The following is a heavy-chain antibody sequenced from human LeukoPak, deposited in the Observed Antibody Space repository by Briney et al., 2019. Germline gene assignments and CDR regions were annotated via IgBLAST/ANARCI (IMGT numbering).Heavy chain of an antibody. CDR1: GFTFTTYS. D-gene: IGHD2-2*01. J-gene: IGHJ4*02. CDR2: VEKDGRGK. CDR3: ARDQRYCSSSSCPWEPFDY. Sequence: GGSLRLSCAASGFTFTTYSMSWVRQAPGKGLEGVANVEKDGRGKNYVDSVKGRFTISRDNAKNSVYLQMNSLRAEDTAVYYCARDQRYCSSSSCPWEPFDYWGQGTLVTVSS. V-gene: IGHV3-7*05.